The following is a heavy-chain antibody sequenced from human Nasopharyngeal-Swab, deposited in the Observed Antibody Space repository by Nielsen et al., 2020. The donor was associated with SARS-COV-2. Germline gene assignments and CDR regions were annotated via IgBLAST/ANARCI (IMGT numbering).Heavy chain of an antibody. CDR1: GGSFSGYY. D-gene: IGHD2-2*01. V-gene: IGHV4-34*01. J-gene: IGHJ6*02. Sequence: SETLSLTCAVYGGSFSGYYWSWIRQPPGKGLEWIGEINHSGSTNYNPSLKSRVTISVDTSKNQFSLKLSSVTAADTAVYYCARGRCSSTSGRGGRGGRGEEGREGGGQGKTGTVSS. CDR3: ARGRCSSTSGRGGRGGRGEEGREG. CDR2: INHSGST.